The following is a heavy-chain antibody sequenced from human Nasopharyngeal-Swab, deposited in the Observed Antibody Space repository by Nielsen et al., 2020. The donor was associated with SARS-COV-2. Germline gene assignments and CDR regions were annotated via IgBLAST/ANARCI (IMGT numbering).Heavy chain of an antibody. D-gene: IGHD1-26*01. J-gene: IGHJ4*02. CDR2: INAGNGNT. CDR3: ATGSGIVGATGGLDY. V-gene: IGHV1/OR15-3*02. Sequence: WVRQAPGQRLEWMGWINAGNGNTKYSQKFQGRVTMTEDTSTDTAYMELSSLRSEDTAVYYCATGSGIVGATGGLDYWGQGTLVTVSS.